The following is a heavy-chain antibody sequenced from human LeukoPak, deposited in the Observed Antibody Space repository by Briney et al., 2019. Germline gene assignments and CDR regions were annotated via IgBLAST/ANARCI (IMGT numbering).Heavy chain of an antibody. CDR3: ARGYEYSSSSWSFKDHWFDP. CDR1: GYTFTSYD. CDR2: MNPNSGNT. D-gene: IGHD6-6*01. V-gene: IGHV1-8*01. J-gene: IGHJ5*02. Sequence: ASVKVSCKASGYTFTSYDINWVRQATGQGLEWMGWMNPNSGNTGYAQKFQGRVTMTRNTSISTAYMELSSLRSEDTAVYYCARGYEYSSSSWSFKDHWFDPWGQGTLVAVSS.